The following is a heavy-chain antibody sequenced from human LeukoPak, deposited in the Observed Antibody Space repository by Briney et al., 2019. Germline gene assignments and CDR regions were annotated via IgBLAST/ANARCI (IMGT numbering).Heavy chain of an antibody. CDR1: GFNFDDYA. Sequence: QPGGSLRLSCAASGFNFDDYAMHWVRQAPGKGLEWVSGISWNSGSIGYADSVKGRFTISRDNAKNSLYLQMNSLRAEDTAVYYCARAFYDFLTGYPAYFDYWGQGTLVTVSS. D-gene: IGHD3-9*01. CDR3: ARAFYDFLTGYPAYFDY. J-gene: IGHJ4*02. V-gene: IGHV3-9*01. CDR2: ISWNSGSI.